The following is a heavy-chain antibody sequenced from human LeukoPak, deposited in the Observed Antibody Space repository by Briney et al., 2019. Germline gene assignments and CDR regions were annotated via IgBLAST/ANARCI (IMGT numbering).Heavy chain of an antibody. J-gene: IGHJ4*02. CDR2: INSKTDGGTT. CDR1: GFTFSNAW. D-gene: IGHD2-15*01. CDR3: TTGGQPRLAVGFDY. Sequence: PGGSLRLFCAASGFTFSNAWMRWVRQAPGKGLEWVGRINSKTDGGTTDYAAPVKGRFTISRDDSKNTLYLQMNSLKTEDTAVYYCTTGGQPRLAVGFDYWGQGTLVTVSS. V-gene: IGHV3-15*01.